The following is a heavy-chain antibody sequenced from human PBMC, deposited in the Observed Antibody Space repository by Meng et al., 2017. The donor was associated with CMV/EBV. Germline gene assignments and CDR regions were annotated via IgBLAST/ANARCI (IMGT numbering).Heavy chain of an antibody. CDR3: ARDGSWWELQT. D-gene: IGHD1-26*01. V-gene: IGHV4-61*01. CDR2: IYYSGST. CDR1: GGSVSSGSYY. J-gene: IGHJ4*02. Sequence: ESLKISCTVSGGSVSSGSYYWSWIRQPPGKGLEWIGYIYYSGSTNYNPSLKSRVTISVDTSKNQFSLKLSSVTAADTAVYYCARDGSWWELQTWGQGTLVTVSS.